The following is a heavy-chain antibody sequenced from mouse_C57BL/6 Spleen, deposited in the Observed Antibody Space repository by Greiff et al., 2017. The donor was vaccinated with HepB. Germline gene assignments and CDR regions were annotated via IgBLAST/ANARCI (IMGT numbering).Heavy chain of an antibody. CDR1: GYTFTGYW. CDR3: ARSGTTVEGLSAMDY. CDR2: ILPGSGST. V-gene: IGHV1-9*01. D-gene: IGHD1-1*01. J-gene: IGHJ4*01. Sequence: LVESGAELMKPGASVKLSCKATGYTFTGYWIEWVKQRPGHGLEWIGEILPGSGSTNYNEKFKGKATFTADTSSNTAYMQLSSLTPEDSAIYYCARSGTTVEGLSAMDYWGQGTSVTVSS.